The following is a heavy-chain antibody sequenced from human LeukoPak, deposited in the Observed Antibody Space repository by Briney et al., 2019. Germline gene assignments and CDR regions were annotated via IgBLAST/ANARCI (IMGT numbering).Heavy chain of an antibody. CDR3: VRLRRNSDRNSYYYYYNF. Sequence: GGSLRLSCAASGFTFSDYSINWVRQAPGKGLEWVSSINPTSTSIYYADAVKGRFTISRDNAKSSLYLQMNSLRAEDTALYYCVRLRRNSDRNSYYYYYNFWGQGVLVTVSS. D-gene: IGHD3-22*01. J-gene: IGHJ4*02. V-gene: IGHV3-21*01. CDR1: GFTFSDYS. CDR2: INPTSTSI.